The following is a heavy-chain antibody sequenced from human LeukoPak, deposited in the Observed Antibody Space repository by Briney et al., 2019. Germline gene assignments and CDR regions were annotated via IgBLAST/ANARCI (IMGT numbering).Heavy chain of an antibody. D-gene: IGHD3-22*01. CDR3: ARAIYDSGKDGSWFDP. V-gene: IGHV3-7*01. J-gene: IGHJ5*02. CDR1: GFTFSSYW. CDR2: IKQDGSEK. Sequence: PGGSLRLSCAASGFTFSSYWMSWVRQAPGKGLEWVANIKQDGSEKYYVDSVKGRFTISRDNAKNSLYLQMNSLRAEDTAVYYCARAIYDSGKDGSWFDPWGQGTLVTVSS.